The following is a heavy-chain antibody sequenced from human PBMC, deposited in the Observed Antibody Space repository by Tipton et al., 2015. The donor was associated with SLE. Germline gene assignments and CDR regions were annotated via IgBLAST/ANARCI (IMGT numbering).Heavy chain of an antibody. J-gene: IGHJ6*02. CDR1: GGSFSDYS. Sequence: LRLSCAVYGGSFSDYSWSWIRQPPGKGLEWIGEITHSGSTNYNPPLRSRVTISVDKSKNQFSLKLTSVTAADTAVYYCASRGRTHYFYHGLDVWGQGTTVTVSS. D-gene: IGHD3-16*01. CDR2: ITHSGST. CDR3: ASRGRTHYFYHGLDV. V-gene: IGHV4-34*01.